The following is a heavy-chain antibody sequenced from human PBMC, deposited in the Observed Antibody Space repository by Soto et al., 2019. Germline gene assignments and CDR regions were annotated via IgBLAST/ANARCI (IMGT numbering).Heavy chain of an antibody. J-gene: IGHJ6*02. CDR2: ISWNSGST. Sequence: EVQLVESGGGLVQPGRSLRLSCAASGFSFDDCAMHWVRQAPGKGLEWVPGISWNSGSTVYADSVKGRFTISRDNAKNSLYLQMNSLRVEDTALYYCVKDMIAATGSPYYYGMDVWGQGTTVTVSS. CDR3: VKDMIAATGSPYYYGMDV. CDR1: GFSFDDCA. D-gene: IGHD6-13*01. V-gene: IGHV3-9*01.